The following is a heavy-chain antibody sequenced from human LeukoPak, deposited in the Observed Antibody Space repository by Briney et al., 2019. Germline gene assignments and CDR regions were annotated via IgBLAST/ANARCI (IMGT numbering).Heavy chain of an antibody. CDR2: IYYSGST. V-gene: IGHV4-59*12. Sequence: SETLSLTCTVSGGSISSYYWSWIRQPPGKGLEWIGYIYYSGSTNYNPSLKSRVTVSVDTSKNQFSLKLSSVTAADTAVYYCACISSSWYSKPDYWGQGTLVTVSS. CDR1: GGSISSYY. J-gene: IGHJ4*02. CDR3: ACISSSWYSKPDY. D-gene: IGHD6-13*01.